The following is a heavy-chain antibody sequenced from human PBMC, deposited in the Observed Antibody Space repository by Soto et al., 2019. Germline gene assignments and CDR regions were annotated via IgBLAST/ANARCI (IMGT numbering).Heavy chain of an antibody. Sequence: GGALRLSCAASGFTFSHAWMSWVRQARGKGLDWVGRIKSKSDGGTTEYAAPVRGRFTISRDDSKNTLYLQMNSLKTEDTAVYYCTTDLGRIAVVVGSTGYFNPWGQGTPVTVSS. CDR3: TTDLGRIAVVVGSTGYFNP. CDR1: GFTFSHAW. D-gene: IGHD2-15*01. CDR2: IKSKSDGGTT. V-gene: IGHV3-15*01. J-gene: IGHJ5*02.